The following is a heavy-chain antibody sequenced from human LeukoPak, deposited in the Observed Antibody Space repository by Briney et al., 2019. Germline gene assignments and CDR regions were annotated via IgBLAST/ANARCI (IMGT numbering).Heavy chain of an antibody. CDR3: ARGRGGDYGDYYYYMDV. CDR1: GYTFTSYD. Sequence: ASVKVSCKASGYTFTSYDINWVRQATGQGLEWMGWMNPNSGNTGYAQKFQGRVTMTRNTSISTAYMELSSLRSEDTAVYYCARGRGGDYGDYYYYMDVWGKGTTVTISS. V-gene: IGHV1-8*01. D-gene: IGHD4-17*01. CDR2: MNPNSGNT. J-gene: IGHJ6*03.